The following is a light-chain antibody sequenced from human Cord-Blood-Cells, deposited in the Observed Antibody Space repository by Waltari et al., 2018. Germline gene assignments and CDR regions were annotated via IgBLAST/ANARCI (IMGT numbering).Light chain of an antibody. CDR1: SSNIGSNT. Sequence: QSVLTQPPSASGTPGQRVTIPCSGSSSNIGSNTVNWYQQLPGTAPKLRIYSNNQRPSGVPDRFSCSKSGTSASLAISGLQSEDEADYYCAAWDDSLNGRVFGGGTKLTVL. J-gene: IGLJ3*02. V-gene: IGLV1-44*01. CDR2: SNN. CDR3: AAWDDSLNGRV.